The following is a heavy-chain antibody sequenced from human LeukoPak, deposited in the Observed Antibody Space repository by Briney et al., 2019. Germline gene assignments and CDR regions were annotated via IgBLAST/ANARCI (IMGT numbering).Heavy chain of an antibody. D-gene: IGHD2-15*01. CDR2: ISGSGGST. Sequence: ETLSLTCAVYGGSFSGYYWSCIRQPPGKGLEWVSAISGSGGSTYYADSVKGRFTISRDNSKNTLYLQMNSLRAEDTAVYYCAKDRALGGYCSGGSCYKKPYNWFDPWGQGTLVTVSS. V-gene: IGHV3-23*01. J-gene: IGHJ5*02. CDR1: GGSFSGYY. CDR3: AKDRALGGYCSGGSCYKKPYNWFDP.